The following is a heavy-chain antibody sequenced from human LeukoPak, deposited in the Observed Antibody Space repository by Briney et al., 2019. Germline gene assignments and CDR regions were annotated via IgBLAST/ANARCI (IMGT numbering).Heavy chain of an antibody. Sequence: SETLSLTCTVSGGSVTSGTYYWTWIRRPPGKGLEWIAYISYNENTNYNPSLKSRLTISLDTSKNQFSLRLSFVTAADTAVYYCAREASLVRGIFITRYALDVWGKGTTVTVSS. J-gene: IGHJ6*04. CDR3: AREASLVRGIFITRYALDV. V-gene: IGHV4-61*01. D-gene: IGHD3-10*01. CDR1: GGSVTSGTYY. CDR2: ISYNENT.